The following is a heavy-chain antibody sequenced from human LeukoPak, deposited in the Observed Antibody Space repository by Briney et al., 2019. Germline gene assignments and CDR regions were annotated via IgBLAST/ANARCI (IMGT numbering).Heavy chain of an antibody. V-gene: IGHV3-30*02. CDR2: IRYDGSNK. Sequence: PGGSLRLSCAASGFTFSSYGMHWVRQAPGKGLEWVAFIRYDGSNKYYADSVKGRFPISRDNSKNTLYLQMNSLRAEDTAVYYCAKDLLSGYFDYWGQGTLVTVSS. J-gene: IGHJ4*02. D-gene: IGHD1-26*01. CDR1: GFTFSSYG. CDR3: AKDLLSGYFDY.